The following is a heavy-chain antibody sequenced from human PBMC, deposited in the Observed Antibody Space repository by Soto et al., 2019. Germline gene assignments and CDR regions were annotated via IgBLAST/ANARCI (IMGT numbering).Heavy chain of an antibody. V-gene: IGHV1-8*01. J-gene: IGHJ6*02. Sequence: ASVKVSCKASGYTFTSYDINWVRQATGQGLEWMGWMNPNSGNTGYAQKFQGRVTMTRNTSISTAYMELSSLRSEDTAVYYCARVVWGRIFGVVISNYYYYGMDVWGQGTTVTVSS. D-gene: IGHD3-3*01. CDR2: MNPNSGNT. CDR1: GYTFTSYD. CDR3: ARVVWGRIFGVVISNYYYYGMDV.